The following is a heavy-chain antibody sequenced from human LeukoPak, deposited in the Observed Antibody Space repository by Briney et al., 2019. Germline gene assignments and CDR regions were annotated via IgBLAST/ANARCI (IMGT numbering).Heavy chain of an antibody. D-gene: IGHD3-10*01. V-gene: IGHV3-23*01. CDR1: GFTFSGYA. Sequence: GGSLRLSCAASGFTFSGYAMSWVRQAPGRGLEWVSTISGSGGSTYYADSVKGRFTISRDNSKNTLYLQMNSLRAEDTAVYYCARDASGSRPNYWGQGTLVTVTS. CDR2: ISGSGGST. J-gene: IGHJ4*02. CDR3: ARDASGSRPNY.